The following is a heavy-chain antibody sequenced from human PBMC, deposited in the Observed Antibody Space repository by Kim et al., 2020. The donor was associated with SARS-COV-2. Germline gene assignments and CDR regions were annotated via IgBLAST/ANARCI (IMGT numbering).Heavy chain of an antibody. CDR3: ARSTGYYKVYYFDY. Sequence: GGSLRLSCAASGFTFSSYSMNWVRQAPGKGLEWVSSISSSSSYIHYADSVKGRFTISRDNAKNSLYLQMNSLRAEDTAVYYCARSTGYYKVYYFDYWGQGTLVTVSS. D-gene: IGHD3-9*01. CDR2: ISSSSSYI. V-gene: IGHV3-21*04. J-gene: IGHJ4*02. CDR1: GFTFSSYS.